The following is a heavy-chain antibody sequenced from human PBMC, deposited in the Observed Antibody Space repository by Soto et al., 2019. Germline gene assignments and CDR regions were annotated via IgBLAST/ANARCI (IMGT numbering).Heavy chain of an antibody. J-gene: IGHJ4*02. CDR1: GYTFTNHP. CDR2: VNPNTGNT. V-gene: IGHV1-46*03. Sequence: ASVKVSCTASGYTFTNHPMHWVRQAPGQGLEWMGAVNPNTGNTGYAQRFQGRVTMTRDASTNTVYMELSSLRSEDTAVYYCARRSDSSASGSYFDYWGQGALVTVSS. D-gene: IGHD3-10*01. CDR3: ARRSDSSASGSYFDY.